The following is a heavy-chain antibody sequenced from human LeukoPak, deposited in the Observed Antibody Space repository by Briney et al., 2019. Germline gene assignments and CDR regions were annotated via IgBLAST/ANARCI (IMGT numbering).Heavy chain of an antibody. CDR1: GVSTTNGIYY. Sequence: SETLSLTCTVSGVSTTNGIYYWAWIRQPPGKGLEWIGSVHNVGSTYYNLSLRSRATMSIDTSKNQFSLRLNSVTAADTAVYYCARHAEYNSGWHFYLDHWGQGILVNVSS. J-gene: IGHJ4*02. V-gene: IGHV4-39*01. CDR2: VHNVGST. D-gene: IGHD6-19*01. CDR3: ARHAEYNSGWHFYLDH.